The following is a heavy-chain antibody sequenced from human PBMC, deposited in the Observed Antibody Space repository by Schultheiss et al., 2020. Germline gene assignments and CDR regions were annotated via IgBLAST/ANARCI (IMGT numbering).Heavy chain of an antibody. D-gene: IGHD3-3*01. CDR3: ARDFAFQEVDY. J-gene: IGHJ4*02. Sequence: GGSLRLSCETSGFIFSGYAIHWVRQAPGKGLEWVSAISGSGGSTYYADSVKGRFTISRDNAKNSLYLQMNSLRAEDTAVYYCARDFAFQEVDYWGQGTLVTVSS. CDR1: GFIFSGYA. V-gene: IGHV3-21*01. CDR2: ISGSGGST.